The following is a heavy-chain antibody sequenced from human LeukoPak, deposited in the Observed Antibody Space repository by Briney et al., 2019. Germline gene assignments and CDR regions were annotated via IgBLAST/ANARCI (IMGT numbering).Heavy chain of an antibody. CDR3: ARGPGVVLMVYAMRSEYFQH. V-gene: IGHV1-69*13. CDR1: GGTFSSYA. Sequence: SVRVSCKASGGTFSSYAISWVRQAPGQGLEWMGGIIPIFGTANYAQKFQGRVTITADESTSTAYMELSSLRSEDTAVYYCARGPGVVLMVYAMRSEYFQHWGQGTLVTVSS. CDR2: IIPIFGTA. J-gene: IGHJ1*01. D-gene: IGHD2-8*01.